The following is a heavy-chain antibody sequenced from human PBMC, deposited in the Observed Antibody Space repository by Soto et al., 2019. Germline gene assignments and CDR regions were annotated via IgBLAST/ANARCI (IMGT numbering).Heavy chain of an antibody. D-gene: IGHD3-10*01. V-gene: IGHV3-30*18. CDR3: AKNGAGTMVRGVIIFYYYYGMDV. CDR2: ISYDGSNK. Sequence: GGSLRLSCAASGFTFSSYGMHWVRQAPGKGLEWVAVISYDGSNKYYADSVKGRFTISRDNSKNTLYLQMNSLRAEDTAVYYCAKNGAGTMVRGVIIFYYYYGMDVWGQGTTVTVSS. CDR1: GFTFSSYG. J-gene: IGHJ6*02.